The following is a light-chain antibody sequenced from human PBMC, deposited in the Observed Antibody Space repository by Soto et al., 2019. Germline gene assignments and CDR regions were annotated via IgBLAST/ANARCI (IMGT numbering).Light chain of an antibody. V-gene: IGLV2-14*01. CDR1: SSDVGAYND. J-gene: IGLJ1*01. Sequence: QSVLTQPASVSGSPGQSITISCTGSSSDVGAYNDVSWYQQHPGKAPKLMINDVSNRHSGVSNRFSGSKSGNTASLTISGIQAEDEADYYCAAYTSSSNDVYGTGTTVTVL. CDR2: DVS. CDR3: AAYTSSSNDV.